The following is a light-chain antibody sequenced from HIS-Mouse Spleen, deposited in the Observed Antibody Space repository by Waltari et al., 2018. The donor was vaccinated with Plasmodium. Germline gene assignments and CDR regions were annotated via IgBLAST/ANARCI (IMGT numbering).Light chain of an antibody. Sequence: QSALTQPASVSGSPGQSITISCTGTSSDVGSDNLVSWYQQHPGKAPQLMIYECSKRPSGVSNPFSGSKSGHTASLTISGLQAEDEADYYCCSYAGSSTFVVFGGGTKLTVL. CDR3: CSYAGSSTFVV. CDR2: ECS. J-gene: IGLJ2*01. CDR1: SSDVGSDNL. V-gene: IGLV2-23*03.